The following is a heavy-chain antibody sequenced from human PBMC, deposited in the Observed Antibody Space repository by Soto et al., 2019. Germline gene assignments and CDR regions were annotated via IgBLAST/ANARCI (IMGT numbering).Heavy chain of an antibody. D-gene: IGHD2-2*01. V-gene: IGHV4-39*01. CDR3: ARQKFCTSVSCHFDY. CDR1: GGSISSSSYY. J-gene: IGHJ4*02. Sequence: QLQLQESGPGLVKPSETLSLSCTVSGGSISSSSYYWGWIRQPPGKGLEWIGSIYYSGSTYYNPSLKSRVTMSVETSKNQFSLRLSSVTAADTAVYYCARQKFCTSVSCHFDYWGQGTLVTVSS. CDR2: IYYSGST.